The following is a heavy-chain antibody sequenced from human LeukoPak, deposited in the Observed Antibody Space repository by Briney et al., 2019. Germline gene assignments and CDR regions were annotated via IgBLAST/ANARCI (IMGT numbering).Heavy chain of an antibody. V-gene: IGHV3-30-3*01. CDR1: GFTFDNYA. J-gene: IGHJ6*02. CDR3: ARSILTGTAYRYYGMDV. CDR2: MSYDGSSK. D-gene: IGHD1-7*01. Sequence: GGSLRLSCAASGFTFDNYAMHWVRQAPGKGLEWVAAMSYDGSSKYYADSVKGRFTFSRDNSKNTLYLQMNSLRADDTAVYFCARSILTGTAYRYYGMDVWGQGTTVTVSS.